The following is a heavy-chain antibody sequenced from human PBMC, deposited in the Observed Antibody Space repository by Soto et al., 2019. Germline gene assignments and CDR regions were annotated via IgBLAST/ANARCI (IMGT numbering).Heavy chain of an antibody. CDR1: GFSLSTSGVG. CDR3: AHSWIVVVIPSEYFQH. CDR2: IYWDDDK. D-gene: IGHD3-22*01. V-gene: IGHV2-5*02. J-gene: IGHJ1*01. Sequence: QITLKESGPTLVKPTQTLTLTCTFSGFSLSTSGVGVGWIRQPPGKALEWLALIYWDDDKRYSPSLKSRLTLTKDTSKNQVVLTMTNMDPVDTATYYCAHSWIVVVIPSEYFQHWGQGTLVTVSS.